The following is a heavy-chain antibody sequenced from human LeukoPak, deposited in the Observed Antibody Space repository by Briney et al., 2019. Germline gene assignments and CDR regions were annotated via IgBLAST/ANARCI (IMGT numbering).Heavy chain of an antibody. V-gene: IGHV3-23*01. D-gene: IGHD6-13*01. CDR3: AKGPAENDAFDI. J-gene: IGHJ3*02. Sequence: PGGSLGLSCAASGFTFSSYAMSWVRLAPGRGLEWVSTITDSGGTTFYADSVKGRFTISRDNSKNTLYLQMNSLRAEDTAVYYCAKGPAENDAFDIWGQGTMVTVSS. CDR1: GFTFSSYA. CDR2: ITDSGGTT.